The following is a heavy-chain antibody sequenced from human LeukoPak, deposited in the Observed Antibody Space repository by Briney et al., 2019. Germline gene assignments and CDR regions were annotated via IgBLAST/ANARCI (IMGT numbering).Heavy chain of an antibody. Sequence: PSETLSLTCAVYGGSFSGYYWSWIRQPPGKGLEWIGEINHSGSTNYNPSLKSRVTISVDTSKNQFSLKLSSVTAADTAVYYCARDSGRSGDFDYWGQGTLVTVSS. CDR2: INHSGST. V-gene: IGHV4-34*01. J-gene: IGHJ4*02. CDR1: GGSFSGYY. D-gene: IGHD1-26*01. CDR3: ARDSGRSGDFDY.